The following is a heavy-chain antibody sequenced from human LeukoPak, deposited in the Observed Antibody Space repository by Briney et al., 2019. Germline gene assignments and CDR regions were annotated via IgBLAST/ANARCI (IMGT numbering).Heavy chain of an antibody. CDR3: ARAQSPIMVRGVVVYYYYMDV. D-gene: IGHD3-10*01. CDR1: GYTFTGYY. Sequence: ASVKVSCKASGYTFTGYYIHWVRQAPGQGLEWMGWINPNINGTNYAQKFQGRVTMTGDRSISTAYMELSSLRSEDTAVYYCARAQSPIMVRGVVVYYYYMDVWGKGTTVTISS. J-gene: IGHJ6*03. CDR2: INPNINGT. V-gene: IGHV1-2*02.